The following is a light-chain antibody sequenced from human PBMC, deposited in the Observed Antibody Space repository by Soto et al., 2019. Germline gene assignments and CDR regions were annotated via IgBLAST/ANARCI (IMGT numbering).Light chain of an antibody. CDR3: QSYDSSLSGNYV. CDR2: GNS. V-gene: IGLV1-40*01. CDR1: SSNIGAGYD. Sequence: QSVLTQPPSVSGAPGQRVTISCTGSSSNIGAGYDVHWYQQLPGPAPKLLIYGNSNRPSGVPDRFSGSKSGTSASLAITGLQAEDEADYYCQSYDSSLSGNYVFGTGTKLTVL. J-gene: IGLJ1*01.